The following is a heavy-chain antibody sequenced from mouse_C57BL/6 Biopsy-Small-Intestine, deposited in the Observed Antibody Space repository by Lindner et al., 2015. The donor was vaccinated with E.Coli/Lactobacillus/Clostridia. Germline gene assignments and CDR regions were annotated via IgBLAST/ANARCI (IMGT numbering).Heavy chain of an antibody. Sequence: VQLQESGPELVKSGASVKISCKASGYAFSSSWMNWVKQRPGEGLEWIGRIYPGDGDTNYNGKFKGKATLTADKSSSTAYMQLRSLTSEDSAVYFCAREIYYYGSSYIAFDYWGQGTTLTVSS. CDR3: AREIYYYGSSYIAFDY. CDR1: GYAFSSSW. V-gene: IGHV1-82*01. J-gene: IGHJ2*01. CDR2: IYPGDGDT. D-gene: IGHD1-1*01.